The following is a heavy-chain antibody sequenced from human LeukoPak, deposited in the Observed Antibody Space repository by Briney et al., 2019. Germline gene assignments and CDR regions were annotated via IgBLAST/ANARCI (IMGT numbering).Heavy chain of an antibody. Sequence: PSETLSLTCTVSGGSISSYYWSWIRQPPGKGLEWIGYIYYSGSTNYNPSLKSRVTISVDTSKNQFSLKLSSVTAADTAVYYCARGGERWLQLNWFDPWGQGTLVTVSS. CDR3: ARGGERWLQLNWFDP. D-gene: IGHD5-24*01. CDR1: GGSISSYY. J-gene: IGHJ5*02. CDR2: IYYSGST. V-gene: IGHV4-59*12.